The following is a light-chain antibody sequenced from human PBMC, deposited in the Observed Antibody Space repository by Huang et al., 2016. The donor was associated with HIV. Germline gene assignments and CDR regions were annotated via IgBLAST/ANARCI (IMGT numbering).Light chain of an antibody. V-gene: IGKV3-11*01. J-gene: IGKJ1*01. CDR1: QSVGSY. CDR2: DAS. Sequence: EIILTQSPATLSLSPGERATLSCRASQSVGSYLAWYQQKPGQAPRLLIYDASNRATCIPARFSGGGSGTDFTLTIRGLEPDDFAVDFCQQRSNRTPTTFGQGTKVE. CDR3: QQRSNRTPTT.